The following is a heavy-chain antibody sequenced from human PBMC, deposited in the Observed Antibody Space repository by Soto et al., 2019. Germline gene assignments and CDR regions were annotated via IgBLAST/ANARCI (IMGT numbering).Heavy chain of an antibody. CDR3: ASERHYYGSGSPGFDY. CDR2: IYYSGST. J-gene: IGHJ4*02. D-gene: IGHD3-10*01. CDR1: GGSISSSSYY. Sequence: SETLSLTCTVSGGSISSSSYYWGWIRQPPGKGLEWIGSIYYSGSTYYNPSLKSRVTISVDTSKNQFSLKLSSVTAADTAVYYCASERHYYGSGSPGFDYWGQGTLVTVSS. V-gene: IGHV4-39*01.